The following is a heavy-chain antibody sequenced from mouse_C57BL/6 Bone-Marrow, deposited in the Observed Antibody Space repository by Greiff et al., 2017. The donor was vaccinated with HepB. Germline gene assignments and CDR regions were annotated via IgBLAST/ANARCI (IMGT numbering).Heavy chain of an antibody. Sequence: VQLQQPGAELVKPGASVKMSCKASGYTFTSYWITWVKQRPGQGLEWIGDIYPGSGSTNYNEKFKSKATLTVDTSSSTAYMQLSSLTSEDSAVYYCARSLLWLRRAMDYWGQGTSVTVSS. D-gene: IGHD2-9*01. CDR3: ARSLLWLRRAMDY. CDR2: IYPGSGST. V-gene: IGHV1-55*01. J-gene: IGHJ4*01. CDR1: GYTFTSYW.